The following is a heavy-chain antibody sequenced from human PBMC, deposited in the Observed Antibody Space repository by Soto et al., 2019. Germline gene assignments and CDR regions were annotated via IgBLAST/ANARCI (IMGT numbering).Heavy chain of an antibody. J-gene: IGHJ4*02. CDR3: ASGFSSRIMITFGVRY. CDR2: IIPIFGTV. CDR1: GGTFSSYA. Sequence: QVQLVQSGAEVKKPGSSVKVSCKASGGTFSSYAISWVRQAPGQGLEWMGGIIPIFGTVNYAQKFQGRVTITSDKSTSTAYMELSSLRSEDTAVYYCASGFSSRIMITFGVRYWGQGTLVTVSS. V-gene: IGHV1-69*06. D-gene: IGHD3-16*01.